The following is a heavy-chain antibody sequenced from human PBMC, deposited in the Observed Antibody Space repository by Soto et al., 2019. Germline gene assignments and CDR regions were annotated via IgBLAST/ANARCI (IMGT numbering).Heavy chain of an antibody. V-gene: IGHV3-23*01. Sequence: PGRSLRPSCAASGFTFSSYAMSWVRQSPGKGLEWVSFLSGSGDSTNYADSVKGRFIISRDRPKNTLYLQMNSLRAEDTAVYYCAKGLESGYTYGPFDYWGQGTLVTVSS. CDR1: GFTFSSYA. D-gene: IGHD5-18*01. CDR3: AKGLESGYTYGPFDY. J-gene: IGHJ4*02. CDR2: LSGSGDST.